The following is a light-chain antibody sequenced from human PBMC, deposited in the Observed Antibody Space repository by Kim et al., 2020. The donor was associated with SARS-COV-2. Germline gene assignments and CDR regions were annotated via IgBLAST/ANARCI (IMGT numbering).Light chain of an antibody. CDR3: QVWDSSGDHRGV. Sequence: SYVLTQPPSVSVAPGKTARITCGGNNIGSKSVHWYQQKPGQAPVLVIYYDSDRPSGIPERFSGSNSGNTATLTISRVEAGDEADYYCQVWDSSGDHRGVFGGGTQLTVL. CDR2: YDS. CDR1: NIGSKS. V-gene: IGLV3-21*04. J-gene: IGLJ2*01.